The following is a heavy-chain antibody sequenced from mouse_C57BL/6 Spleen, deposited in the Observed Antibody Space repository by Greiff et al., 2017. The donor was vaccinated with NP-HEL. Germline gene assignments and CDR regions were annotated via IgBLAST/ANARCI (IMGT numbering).Heavy chain of an antibody. CDR3: APSKATVSYYSPPRDY. D-gene: IGHD2-12*01. J-gene: IGHJ2*01. CDR1: GYSFTDYN. V-gene: IGHV1-39*01. Sequence: EVQLQQSGPELVKPGASVKISCKASGYSFTDYNMNWVKQSNGKSLEWIGVINPNYGTTSYNQKFKGKATLTVAQSSSTAYMQLNSLTSEDSAVYYCAPSKATVSYYSPPRDYWGQGTTLTVSS. CDR2: INPNYGTT.